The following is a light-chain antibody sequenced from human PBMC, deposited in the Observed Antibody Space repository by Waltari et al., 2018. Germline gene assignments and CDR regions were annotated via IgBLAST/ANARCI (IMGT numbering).Light chain of an antibody. CDR1: QSVGNN. Sequence: EIVMTQSPVTLSVSSGERATLSCRASQSVGNNLAWYQQKPGQAPRLLIYGASTRATGIPGRFTGSGSGTEFTLTISSLQSDDFAVYQCQHYNKWPPAFGLGTKVEIK. J-gene: IGKJ1*01. CDR2: GAS. CDR3: QHYNKWPPA. V-gene: IGKV3-15*01.